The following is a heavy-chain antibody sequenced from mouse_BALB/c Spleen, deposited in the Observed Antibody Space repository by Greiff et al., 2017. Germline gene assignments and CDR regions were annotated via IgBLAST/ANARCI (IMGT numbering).Heavy chain of an antibody. CDR1: GFNIKDTY. D-gene: IGHD1-1*01. Sequence: VQLKQSGAELVKPGASVKLSCTASGFNIKDTYMHWVKQRPEQGLEWIGRIDPANGNTKYDPKFQGKATITADTSSNTAYLQLSSLTSEDTAVYYCARSLYYYGSSRYFDVWGAGTTVTVSS. V-gene: IGHV14-3*02. CDR2: IDPANGNT. J-gene: IGHJ1*01. CDR3: ARSLYYYGSSRYFDV.